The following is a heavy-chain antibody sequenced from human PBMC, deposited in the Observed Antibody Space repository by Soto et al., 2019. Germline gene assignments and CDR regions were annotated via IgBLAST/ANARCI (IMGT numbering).Heavy chain of an antibody. V-gene: IGHV1-18*01. J-gene: IGHJ6*02. CDR1: GYTFTSYG. CDR3: ARAKITIFGVVITDYYYGMDV. D-gene: IGHD3-3*01. CDR2: VSAYNGNT. Sequence: ASVKVSCKASGYTFTSYGISWVRQAPGQGLEWMGWVSAYNGNTNYAQKLQGRVTMTTDTSTSTAYMELRSLRSDDTAVYYCARAKITIFGVVITDYYYGMDVWGQGTTVTVSS.